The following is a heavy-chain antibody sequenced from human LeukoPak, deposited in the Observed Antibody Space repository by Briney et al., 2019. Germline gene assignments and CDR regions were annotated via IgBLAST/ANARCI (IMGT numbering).Heavy chain of an antibody. V-gene: IGHV1-2*06. CDR2: INPDSGGT. Sequence: ASVKVSCKASGYTFTAYYIHWVRQAPGQGLEWMGRINPDSGGTNYAQKFQGRVTTTRDTSISTAYMELSRLRSDDTAVYYCARSCSGGICYSDNWFDPWGHGTLVTVSS. CDR3: ARSCSGGICYSDNWFDP. D-gene: IGHD2-15*01. CDR1: GYTFTAYY. J-gene: IGHJ5*02.